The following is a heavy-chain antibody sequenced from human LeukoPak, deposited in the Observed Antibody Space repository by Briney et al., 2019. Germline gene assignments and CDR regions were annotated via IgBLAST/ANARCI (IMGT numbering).Heavy chain of an antibody. D-gene: IGHD3-22*01. J-gene: IGHJ4*02. CDR1: GFTFDDYG. V-gene: IGHV3-20*04. CDR3: AGVGDSSGYYMDY. Sequence: GGSLRLSCAVSGFTFDDYGMTWVRHVPGKGLEWVSGINWNGGSTVYADSVKGRFIISRDNAKNSLYLQMNSLRPEDTALYYCAGVGDSSGYYMDYWGQGTLVTVSS. CDR2: INWNGGST.